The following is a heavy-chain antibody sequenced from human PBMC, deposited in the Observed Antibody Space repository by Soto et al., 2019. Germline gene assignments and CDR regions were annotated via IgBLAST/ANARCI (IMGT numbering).Heavy chain of an antibody. V-gene: IGHV3-64D*06. J-gene: IGHJ4*02. D-gene: IGHD2-21*02. CDR1: GFTFSDFA. CDR3: AKERVVVTATPDFDY. Sequence: PGGVLRLSCLTTGFTFSDFAMLCGRQAPGKGLEYVSSSVANGGKTYYADSVKGRFTISRDNSKNTLYLQMSSLRPDDTAVYYCAKERVVVTATPDFDYWGQGT. CDR2: SVANGGKT.